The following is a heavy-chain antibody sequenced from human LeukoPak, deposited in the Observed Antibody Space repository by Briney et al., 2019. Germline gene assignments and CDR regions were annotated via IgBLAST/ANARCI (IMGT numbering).Heavy chain of an antibody. J-gene: IGHJ6*02. Sequence: SETLSLTCTVSGGSIRSNYWSLIRLPPGKGLEWIGNSYYSGSTNYNPSLKSRVTISVDTSKNQFSLKLTSVTATDTAVYYCARHSSSDYYYYGMDVWGQGTTVTVSS. V-gene: IGHV4-59*08. CDR1: GGSIRSNY. CDR2: SYYSGST. D-gene: IGHD6-13*01. CDR3: ARHSSSDYYYYGMDV.